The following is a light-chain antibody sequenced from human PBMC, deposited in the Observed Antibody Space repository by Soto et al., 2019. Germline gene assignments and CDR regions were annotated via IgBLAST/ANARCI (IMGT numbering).Light chain of an antibody. V-gene: IGKV1-9*01. CDR2: AAS. CDR1: QFISNS. J-gene: IGKJ5*01. Sequence: DIQMTQSPSSLSASVGDRVTITCRASQFISNSLAWYQQKPGRAPKLLIYAASTLQSGVPSRFSGSGSGTEFTLTITSLQPEDFATYYCQQLNSFPITFGQGTRLEIK. CDR3: QQLNSFPIT.